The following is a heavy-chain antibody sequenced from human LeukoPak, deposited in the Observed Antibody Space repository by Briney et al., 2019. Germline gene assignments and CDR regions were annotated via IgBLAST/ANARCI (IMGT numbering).Heavy chain of an antibody. J-gene: IGHJ4*02. V-gene: IGHV5-10-1*01. CDR2: IDPSDSYT. CDR3: ATYYYDSSGYYYDTDY. Sequence: RGESLKISCKGSGYSFTSYWISWVRQMPGKGLEWRGRIDPSDSYTNYSPSFQGHVTISADKSISTAYLQWSSLKASDTAMYYCATYYYDSSGYYYDTDYWGQGTLVTVSS. CDR1: GYSFTSYW. D-gene: IGHD3-22*01.